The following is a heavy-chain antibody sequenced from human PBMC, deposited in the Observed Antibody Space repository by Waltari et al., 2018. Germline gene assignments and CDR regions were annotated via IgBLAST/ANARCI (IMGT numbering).Heavy chain of an antibody. J-gene: IGHJ4*02. CDR2: MNPNSGNT. Sequence: QVQLVQSGAEVKKPGASVKVSCKASGYTFTSYDINWVRQATGQGLEWMGWMNPNSGNTGYAQKFQGRVTMTRNTAISTAYMELSSLRSEDTAVYYCARGTGYSSGWYPYYFDYWGQGTLVTVSS. D-gene: IGHD6-19*01. CDR1: GYTFTSYD. CDR3: ARGTGYSSGWYPYYFDY. V-gene: IGHV1-8*01.